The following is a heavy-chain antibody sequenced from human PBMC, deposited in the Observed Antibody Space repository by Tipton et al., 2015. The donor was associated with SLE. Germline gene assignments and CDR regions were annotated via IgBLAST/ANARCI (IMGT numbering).Heavy chain of an antibody. CDR1: GFKFSDYS. J-gene: IGHJ4*02. CDR2: IRSDGSKK. V-gene: IGHV3-30*02. D-gene: IGHD3/OR15-3a*01. CDR3: VRDELDRLDY. Sequence: SLRLSCAASGFKFSDYSIHWVRQAPGKGLEWVAFIRSDGSKKYYADSVKGRFTISRDNTENTLFLQVNDLRVEDTAVYYCVRDELDRLDYWGQGTLVTVSS.